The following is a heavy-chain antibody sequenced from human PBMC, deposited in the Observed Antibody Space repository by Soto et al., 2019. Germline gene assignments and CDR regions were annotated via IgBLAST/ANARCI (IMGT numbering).Heavy chain of an antibody. CDR2: IYHSGST. CDR1: GGSISSGGYS. J-gene: IGHJ5*02. V-gene: IGHV4-30-2*01. Sequence: PSETLSLTCAVSGGSISSGGYSWSWIRQPPGKGLEWIGYIYHSGSTYYNPSLKSRVTISADTSKNQFSLKLSSVTAADTAVYYCARDRWFDPWGQGTLVTVSS. CDR3: ARDRWFDP.